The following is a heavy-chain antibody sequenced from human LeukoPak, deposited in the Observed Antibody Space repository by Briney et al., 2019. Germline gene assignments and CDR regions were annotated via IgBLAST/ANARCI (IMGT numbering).Heavy chain of an antibody. CDR1: GFTFSSRDW. D-gene: IGHD1-26*01. V-gene: IGHV3-7*01. CDR3: ARDVDVYGSYQLGGGSDY. CDR2: IKQDGSEK. J-gene: IGHJ4*02. Sequence: GGSLRLSCVASGFTFSSRDWMTWVRQAPGKGLEWVANIKQDGSEKNYVDSVKGRFTISRDSAKNSLYLQMNSLRAEDTAVYYCARDVDVYGSYQLGGGSDYWGQGTLVTVSS.